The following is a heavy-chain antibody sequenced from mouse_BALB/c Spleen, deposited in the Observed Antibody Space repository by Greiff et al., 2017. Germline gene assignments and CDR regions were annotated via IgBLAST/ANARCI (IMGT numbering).Heavy chain of an antibody. J-gene: IGHJ4*01. CDR1: GFSLTSYG. CDR3: AREAGSSGTYGGGAMDY. Sequence: QVQLKESGPGLVAPSQSLSITCTVSGFSLTSYGVHWVRQPPGKGLEWLGVIWAGGSTNYNSALMSRLSISKDNSKSQVFLKMNSLQTDDTAMYYCAREAGSSGTYGGGAMDYWGQGTSVTVSS. CDR2: IWAGGST. V-gene: IGHV2-9*02. D-gene: IGHD3-1*01.